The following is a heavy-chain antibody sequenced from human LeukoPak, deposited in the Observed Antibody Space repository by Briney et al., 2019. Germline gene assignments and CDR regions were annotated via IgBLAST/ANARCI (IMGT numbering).Heavy chain of an antibody. Sequence: SETLSLTCTVSGASISSYYWSWFRRPPGKGLEWIAYIFPSGSINFNPSLKSRVSISVDGSKNNFSLDLSSVTAADTAVYYCARRRDETATAAGYYHMDVWAKGPQSPSP. V-gene: IGHV4-4*09. CDR3: ARRRDETATAAGYYHMDV. D-gene: IGHD3-22*01. J-gene: IGHJ6*03. CDR2: IFPSGSI. CDR1: GASISSYY.